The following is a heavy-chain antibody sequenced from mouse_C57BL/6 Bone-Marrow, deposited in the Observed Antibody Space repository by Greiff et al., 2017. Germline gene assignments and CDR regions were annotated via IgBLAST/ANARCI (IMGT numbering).Heavy chain of an antibody. D-gene: IGHD1-1*01. CDR3: ARQSYYYGSSYY. Sequence: QVQLQQPGAELVRPGTSVKLSCKASGYTFTSYWMHWVKQRPGQGLEWIGVIDPSDSYTNYNQKFKGKATLTVDTSSSTAYMQLSSLTSEDSAIYYCARQSYYYGSSYYWGQGTTLTVS. J-gene: IGHJ2*01. CDR2: IDPSDSYT. CDR1: GYTFTSYW. V-gene: IGHV1-59*01.